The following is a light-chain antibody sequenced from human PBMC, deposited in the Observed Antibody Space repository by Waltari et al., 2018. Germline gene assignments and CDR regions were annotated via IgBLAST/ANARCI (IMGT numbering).Light chain of an antibody. Sequence: SYELTQPPSVSVSPGQTANITCSGDKLGDKYACWYQQKPGQSPVLVMFQHTKRPSGSPGRFSGSNSGNTATLTIRGTQAMDEADYYCQVWDSTTAHVVFGGGTKLTVL. CDR1: KLGDKY. CDR3: QVWDSTTAHVV. CDR2: QHT. J-gene: IGLJ2*01. V-gene: IGLV3-1*01.